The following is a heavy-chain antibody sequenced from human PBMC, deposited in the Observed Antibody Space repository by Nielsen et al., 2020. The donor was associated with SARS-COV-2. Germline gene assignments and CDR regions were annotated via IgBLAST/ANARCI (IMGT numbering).Heavy chain of an antibody. CDR2: IIPIFGTA. Sequence: SVKVSCKASGYTFTSYYMHWVRQAPGQGLEWMGGIIPIFGTANYAQKFQGRVTITADESTSTAYMELSSLRSEDTAVYYCARVSSLWGYSSSIAGPHYFDYWGQGTLVTVSS. CDR1: GYTFTSYY. V-gene: IGHV1-69*13. D-gene: IGHD6-6*01. CDR3: ARVSSLWGYSSSIAGPHYFDY. J-gene: IGHJ4*02.